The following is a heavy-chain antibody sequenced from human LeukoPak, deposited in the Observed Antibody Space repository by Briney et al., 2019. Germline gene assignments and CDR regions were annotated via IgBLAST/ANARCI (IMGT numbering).Heavy chain of an antibody. V-gene: IGHV3-53*05. Sequence: GGSLRFSCAVSGFTVSGNYMTWVRQAPGKGLDWVSVIYSGGTTYYRDSVKGRFTISRDTSKNTVYLQMDSLRPEDTAVYYCASGPTYDYVRVILYWGQGTLVTVSS. CDR3: ASGPTYDYVRVILY. CDR1: GFTVSGNY. CDR2: IYSGGTT. J-gene: IGHJ4*02. D-gene: IGHD3-16*01.